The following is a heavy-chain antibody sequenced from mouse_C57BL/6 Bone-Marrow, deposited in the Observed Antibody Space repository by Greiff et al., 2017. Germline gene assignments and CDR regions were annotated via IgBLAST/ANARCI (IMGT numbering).Heavy chain of an antibody. CDR1: GFTFSSYA. J-gene: IGHJ1*03. Sequence: EVQGVESGEGLVKPGGSLKLSCAASGFTFSSYAMSWVRQTPETRLEWVAYISSGGDYIYYADTVKGRFTISRDNARNTLYLQMSSLKSEDTAMYYCTRGGDLGYFDVWGTGTTVTVSS. V-gene: IGHV5-9-1*02. CDR2: ISSGGDYI. CDR3: TRGGDLGYFDV. D-gene: IGHD2-13*01.